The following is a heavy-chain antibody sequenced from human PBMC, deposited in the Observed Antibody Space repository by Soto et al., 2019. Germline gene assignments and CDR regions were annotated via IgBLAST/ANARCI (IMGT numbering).Heavy chain of an antibody. Sequence: GGSLRLSCAASGFTFSSYALHWVRQAPGKGLEWVAVISYDGSNKYYADSVKGGFTISRDNSKNTLYLQMNSLRAEYTAVYFCAGSAKATLEDPYCFDYWGQGTLVTVSS. CDR1: GFTFSSYA. CDR3: AGSAKATLEDPYCFDY. V-gene: IGHV3-30-3*01. CDR2: ISYDGSNK. D-gene: IGHD5-12*01. J-gene: IGHJ4*02.